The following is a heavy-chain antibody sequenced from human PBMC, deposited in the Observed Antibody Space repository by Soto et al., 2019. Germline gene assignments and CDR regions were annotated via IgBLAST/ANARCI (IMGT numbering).Heavy chain of an antibody. J-gene: IGHJ6*02. D-gene: IGHD1-7*01. CDR1: GGSVSSGSYY. V-gene: IGHV4-61*01. CDR2: IYYSGST. Sequence: QVQLQESGPGLVKPSETLSLTCTVSGGSVSSGSYYWSWIRQPPGKGLEWIGYIYYSGSTNYNPSLKSRVPKTVDTSKNQSSLKLSSVTAADTAVYYCARAITGTEYYYYGMDVWGQGTTVTVSS. CDR3: ARAITGTEYYYYGMDV.